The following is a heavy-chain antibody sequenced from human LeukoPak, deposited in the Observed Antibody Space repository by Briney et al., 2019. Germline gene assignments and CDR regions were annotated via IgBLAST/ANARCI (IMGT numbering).Heavy chain of an antibody. D-gene: IGHD6-13*01. CDR2: IWFDGSNK. CDR1: GFTFSTHG. J-gene: IGHJ4*02. CDR3: ARDLPPDTATGMYFFDF. V-gene: IGHV3-33*01. Sequence: GGSLRLSCAASGFTFSTHGMHWVRQAPGKGLEWVAVIWFDGSNKYYADSVKGRFTISRDDSKNTLYLQMTSLRAEDTAVYYCARDLPPDTATGMYFFDFLGQGTLVTVSS.